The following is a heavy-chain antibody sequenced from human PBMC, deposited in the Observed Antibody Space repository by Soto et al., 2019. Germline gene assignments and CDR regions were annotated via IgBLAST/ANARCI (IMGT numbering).Heavy chain of an antibody. D-gene: IGHD3-3*01. V-gene: IGHV1-58*01. CDR2: IVVGSGNT. Sequence: SVKVSCKASGFTFTSSAVQWVRQARGQRLEWIGWIVVGSGNTNYAQKFQERVTITRDMSTSTAYMELSSLRSEDTAVYYCAAFWSGYQTFDYWGQGTLVTVSS. CDR3: AAFWSGYQTFDY. CDR1: GFTFTSSA. J-gene: IGHJ4*02.